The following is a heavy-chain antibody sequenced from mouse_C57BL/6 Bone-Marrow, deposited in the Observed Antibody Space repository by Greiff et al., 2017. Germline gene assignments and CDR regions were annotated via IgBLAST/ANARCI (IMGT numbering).Heavy chain of an antibody. Sequence: EVQLQQSGAELVRPGASVKLSCTASGFNIKDDYIHWVKQRPEQGLEWIGWIDPEIGDTEYASKFQGKATITSDTSSNTAYLQLSSLTSEDTAVDYCASFDGNYFDFWGQGTPLTVAS. V-gene: IGHV14-4*01. D-gene: IGHD2-3*01. CDR2: IDPEIGDT. CDR1: GFNIKDDY. J-gene: IGHJ2*01. CDR3: ASFDGNYFDF.